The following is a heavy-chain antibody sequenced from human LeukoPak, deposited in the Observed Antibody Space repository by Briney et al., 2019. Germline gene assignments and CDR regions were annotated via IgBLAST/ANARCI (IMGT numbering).Heavy chain of an antibody. CDR1: GGSTSSYY. CDR2: IYYSGST. V-gene: IGHV4-59*01. J-gene: IGHJ6*02. Sequence: PSETLSLTCTVSGGSTSSYYWSWIRQPPGKGLEWIGYIYYSGSTNYNPSLKSRVTISVDTSKNQFSLKLSSVTAADTAVYYCARVADTAMGRYYYYGMDVWGQGTTVTVSS. D-gene: IGHD5-18*01. CDR3: ARVADTAMGRYYYYGMDV.